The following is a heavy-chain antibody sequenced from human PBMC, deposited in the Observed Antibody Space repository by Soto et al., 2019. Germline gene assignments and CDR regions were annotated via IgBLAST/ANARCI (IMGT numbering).Heavy chain of an antibody. V-gene: IGHV4-59*01. Sequence: PSETLSLTCTLSSRSICGYYCSSIRQPPGKGLEWIGYMYNTGSTVYNPSFKSRVTISVDTSKNQFSLKLNSVTAADTAVYYCARDLWGYCGTDCYPLDVWGQGTTVTVS. J-gene: IGHJ6*02. CDR2: MYNTGST. CDR3: ARDLWGYCGTDCYPLDV. CDR1: SRSICGYY. D-gene: IGHD2-21*02.